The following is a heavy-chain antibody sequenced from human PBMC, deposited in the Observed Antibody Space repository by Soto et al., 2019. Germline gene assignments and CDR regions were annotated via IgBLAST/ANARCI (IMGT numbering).Heavy chain of an antibody. CDR1: GGSISSSYW. D-gene: IGHD1-26*01. CDR2: IYHSVST. V-gene: IGHV4-4*02. Sequence: QVQLQESGPGLVKPSGTLSLTCAVSGGSISSSYWWSWVRQPPGKGLEWVEEIYHSVSTNYNPSLENVVTIRVAESKNQFSAKLSSVAAAETDVYYCARVKESYRESYDFAYWDKGTLVNVSS. J-gene: IGHJ4*02. CDR3: ARVKESYRESYDFAY.